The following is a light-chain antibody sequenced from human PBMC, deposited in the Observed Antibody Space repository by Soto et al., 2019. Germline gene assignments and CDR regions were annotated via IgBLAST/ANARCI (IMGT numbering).Light chain of an antibody. J-gene: IGLJ1*01. Sequence: QSALTQPASVSRSPGQSITISCTGTSSDVGGYNYVSWYQQHPGKAPKLMIYEVSNRPSGVSNRFSGSKSGNTASLTISGLQAEDEADYYCSSYTSSNVFGTGTKLTVL. CDR2: EVS. CDR1: SSDVGGYNY. V-gene: IGLV2-14*01. CDR3: SSYTSSNV.